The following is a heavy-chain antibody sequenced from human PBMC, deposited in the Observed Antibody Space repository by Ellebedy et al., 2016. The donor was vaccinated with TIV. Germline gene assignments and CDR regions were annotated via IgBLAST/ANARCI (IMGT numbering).Heavy chain of an antibody. J-gene: IGHJ3*02. D-gene: IGHD3-22*01. Sequence: MPSETLSLTCTVSGGSISTYYWSWIRQRPGKGMEWVGYIYYSGSTKYNPSLKSRVTMSVDTSKKQFSLNLSSVTAADTAVYYCATSYDSSGYYDDDAFVIWGQGTMVTVSS. CDR3: ATSYDSSGYYDDDAFVI. CDR2: IYYSGST. CDR1: GGSISTYY. V-gene: IGHV4-59*01.